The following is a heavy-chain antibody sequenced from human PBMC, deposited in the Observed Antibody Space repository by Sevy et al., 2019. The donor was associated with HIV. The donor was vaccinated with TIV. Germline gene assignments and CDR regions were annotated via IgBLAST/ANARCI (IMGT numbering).Heavy chain of an antibody. J-gene: IGHJ3*02. V-gene: IGHV6-1*01. CDR3: ARVGELFGAFDI. CDR2: TNYRSKWYN. Sequence: SQTLPLTCAISGDSVSSNSAAWNWIRQSPSRGLEWLGRTNYRSKWYNDYAVSVKSRVTINADTSKNQFSLQLKSVIPEDTAGYYCARVGELFGAFDIWGQGTMVTVSS. D-gene: IGHD3-10*01. CDR1: GDSVSSNSAA.